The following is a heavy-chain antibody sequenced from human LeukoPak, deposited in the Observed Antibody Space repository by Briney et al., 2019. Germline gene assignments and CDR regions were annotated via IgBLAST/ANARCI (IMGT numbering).Heavy chain of an antibody. J-gene: IGHJ4*02. Sequence: GESLKISCKGSGYDFSKYYIGWVRQMPGGGLEWMAVFYPGNSIPTYSPSFQGQVTMSVDNSITTAYLQWSSLKASDTAMYYCARHTTASGTVDYWGQGTLVTVSS. V-gene: IGHV5-51*01. CDR3: ARHTTASGTVDY. D-gene: IGHD6-13*01. CDR2: FYPGNSIP. CDR1: GYDFSKYY.